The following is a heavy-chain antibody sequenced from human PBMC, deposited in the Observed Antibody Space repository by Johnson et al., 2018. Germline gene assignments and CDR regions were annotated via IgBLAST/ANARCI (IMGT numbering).Heavy chain of an antibody. V-gene: IGHV3-30*03. CDR3: ARFNSGWNAFDI. J-gene: IGHJ3*02. CDR1: GFTFRSFG. CDR2: ISYDGIGK. D-gene: IGHD6-19*01. Sequence: QLVESGGGVVQPGRSLRLSCAASGFTFRSFGMHWVRQAPGKGLAWVAVISYDGIGKYYADSVQGRITVSRDNSTNTLYLHLKSLTTEDTAVYYCARFNSGWNAFDIWGQGTMVTVS.